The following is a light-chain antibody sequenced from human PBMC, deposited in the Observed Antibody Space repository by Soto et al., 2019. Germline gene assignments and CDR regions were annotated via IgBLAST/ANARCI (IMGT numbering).Light chain of an antibody. Sequence: EIVLTQSPGTLSLSPGDRATLSCRASQSINSNYLAWYQQKPGQAPRLLIYGASSRATGIPDRFSGSGSGTDFTLTISRLEPEDFAVYYCQQYGTSHPFTFGGGTKVDIK. CDR3: QQYGTSHPFT. CDR2: GAS. V-gene: IGKV3-20*01. CDR1: QSINSNY. J-gene: IGKJ4*01.